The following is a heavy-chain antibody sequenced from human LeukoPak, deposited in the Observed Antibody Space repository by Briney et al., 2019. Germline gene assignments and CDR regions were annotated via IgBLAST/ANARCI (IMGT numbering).Heavy chain of an antibody. D-gene: IGHD5-24*01. CDR1: GYTFTSYY. Sequence: GASVKVSCKASGYTFTSYYMHWVRHAPGQGLEWMGIINPSGGSTSYTQKFQGRVTMTRDTSTSTVYMELSSLRSEDTAVYYCARDPPNVEMTTIFASYYFDYWGQGTLVTVSS. CDR3: ARDPPNVEMTTIFASYYFDY. V-gene: IGHV1-46*01. CDR2: INPSGGST. J-gene: IGHJ4*02.